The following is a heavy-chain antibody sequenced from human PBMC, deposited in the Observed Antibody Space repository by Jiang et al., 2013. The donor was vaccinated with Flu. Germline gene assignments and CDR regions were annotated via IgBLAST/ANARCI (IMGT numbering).Heavy chain of an antibody. V-gene: IGHV1-18*04. J-gene: IGHJ6*02. CDR2: ISAYNGNT. D-gene: IGHD2-21*02. CDR1: GYTFTSYG. CDR3: ARDYFTVVVTALYYYGMDV. Sequence: GAEVKKPGASVKASCKASGYTFTSYGISWVRQAPGQGLEWMGWISAYNGNTNYAQKLQGRVTMTTDTSTSTAYMELRSLRSDDTAVYYCARDYFTVVVTALYYYGMDVWGQGTTVTVSS.